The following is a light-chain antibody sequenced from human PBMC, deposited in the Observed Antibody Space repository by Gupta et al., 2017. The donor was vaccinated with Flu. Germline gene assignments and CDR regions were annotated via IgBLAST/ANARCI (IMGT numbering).Light chain of an antibody. CDR2: WAS. V-gene: IGKV4-1*01. CDR1: QSVSGSSCNKHY. Sequence: DIVMTMSPDSLAVSLVERAPINCKSSQSVSGSSCNKHYLAWYQQKPGQPPKVLIYWASTRQFGVPDRFSGSGSGTDFTLTISSLQAEDVAVYYCQQYYSALTWTFGQGTKVEIK. CDR3: QQYYSALTWT. J-gene: IGKJ1*01.